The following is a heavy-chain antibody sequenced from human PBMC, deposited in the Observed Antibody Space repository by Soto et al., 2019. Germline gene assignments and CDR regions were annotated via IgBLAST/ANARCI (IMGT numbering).Heavy chain of an antibody. CDR3: ARGPRGYVYYHGMDV. Sequence: SETLSLTCTVSGGSISSYYCSWIRQAAGKGLEWIGRIDTSGTTNYNPSLRSRVTMSVDASKNQFSLNLSSVTAADTAVYFCARGPRGYVYYHGMDVWGQGTTVTV. CDR2: IDTSGTT. CDR1: GGSISSYY. D-gene: IGHD3-16*01. V-gene: IGHV4-4*07. J-gene: IGHJ6*02.